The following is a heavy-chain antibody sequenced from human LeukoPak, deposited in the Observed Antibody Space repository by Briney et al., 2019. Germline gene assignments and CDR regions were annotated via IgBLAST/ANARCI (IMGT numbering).Heavy chain of an antibody. V-gene: IGHV4-39*01. Sequence: SETLSLTCTVSGGSISSSSYYWGWIRQPPGKGLEWIGSIYYSGSTYYNPSLKSRVTISVDTSKNQFSLKLGSVTAADTAVYYCANAYGDYRYYFDYWGQGTLVTVSS. CDR1: GGSISSSSYY. CDR2: IYYSGST. CDR3: ANAYGDYRYYFDY. J-gene: IGHJ4*02. D-gene: IGHD4-17*01.